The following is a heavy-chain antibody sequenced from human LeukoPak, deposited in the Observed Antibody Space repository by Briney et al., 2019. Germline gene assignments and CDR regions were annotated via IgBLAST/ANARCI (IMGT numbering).Heavy chain of an antibody. Sequence: GGSLRISCAASGFTFSSYAMSWVRQAPGKGLEWVSGISGIGYSTDYADSVKGRFTISRDNSENRLYLQMNSLRAEDTAVYYCAKDHTRSSSWLHFDYWGQGTLVTVSS. CDR3: AKDHTRSSSWLHFDY. CDR2: ISGIGYST. V-gene: IGHV3-23*01. CDR1: GFTFSSYA. J-gene: IGHJ4*02. D-gene: IGHD6-13*01.